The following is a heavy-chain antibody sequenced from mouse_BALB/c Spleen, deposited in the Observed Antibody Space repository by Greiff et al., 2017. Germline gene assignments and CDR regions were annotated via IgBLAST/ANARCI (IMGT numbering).Heavy chain of an antibody. J-gene: IGHJ4*01. CDR2: INSNGGST. V-gene: IGHV5-6-3*01. Sequence: EVMLVESGGGLVQPGGSLKLSCAASGFTFSSYGMSWVRQTPDKRLELVATINSNGGSTYYPDSVKGRFTISRDNAKNTLYLQMSSLKSEDTAMYYCAREDYGSSSMDYWGQGTSVTVSS. D-gene: IGHD1-1*01. CDR3: AREDYGSSSMDY. CDR1: GFTFSSYG.